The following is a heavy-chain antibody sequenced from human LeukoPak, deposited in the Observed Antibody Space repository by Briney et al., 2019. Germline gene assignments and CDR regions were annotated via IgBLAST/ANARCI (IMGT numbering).Heavy chain of an antibody. CDR2: IFYSGSA. D-gene: IGHD6-13*01. J-gene: IGHJ4*02. V-gene: IGHV4-39*01. CDR3: ARRGITYSTSFFDK. CDR1: GDSMSGSKYF. Sequence: PSETLSLTCTVSGDSMSGSKYFWGWIRQPPGKGLEWIGNIFYSGSAYYNPSLEGRFTVSVDTPNNQFSLKVTSVTAADTALYFCARRGITYSTSFFDKWGQGIMVTVSS.